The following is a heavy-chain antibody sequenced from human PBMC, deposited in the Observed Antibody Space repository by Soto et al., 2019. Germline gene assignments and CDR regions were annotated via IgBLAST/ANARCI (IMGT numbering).Heavy chain of an antibody. V-gene: IGHV3-23*01. D-gene: IGHD1-7*01. CDR2: ISGTAGNT. Sequence: GGSLRLSCAASGFTFTSCSMSWVRQAPGKGLEWVSAISGTAGNTYHADSVKGRFTISRDISKNTLYLQMNSLRAEDTAVYYCAKGDWDYIAGHFDYWGQGTLVTVSS. J-gene: IGHJ4*02. CDR1: GFTFTSCS. CDR3: AKGDWDYIAGHFDY.